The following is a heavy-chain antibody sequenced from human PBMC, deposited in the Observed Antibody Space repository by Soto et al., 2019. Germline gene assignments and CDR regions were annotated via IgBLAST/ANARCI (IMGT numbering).Heavy chain of an antibody. CDR1: GGSSSSSSYC. J-gene: IGHJ5*02. V-gene: IGHV4-39*01. CDR2: FYYSEST. CDR3: AREALLNWFEP. D-gene: IGHD2-15*01. Sequence: SETLSLTCAVAGGSSSSSSYCWGWIRQPPGKGMEWIGSFYYSESTYYHPSLKSRVTISVDTSKNQFSLKLSSVTAEDTAVYYCAREALLNWFEPWGQGTLVTVSS.